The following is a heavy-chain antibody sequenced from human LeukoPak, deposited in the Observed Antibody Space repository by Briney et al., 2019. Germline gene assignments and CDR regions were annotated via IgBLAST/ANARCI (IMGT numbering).Heavy chain of an antibody. CDR3: ARDGSFYGSGSGDAFDI. Sequence: GGSLRLSCAASGFTFSDYYMSWIRQAPGKGLEWVSYISSSYTIYYADSVKGRFTISRDNAKNSLYLQMNSLRAEDTAVYYCARDGSFYGSGSGDAFDIWGQGTMVTVSS. J-gene: IGHJ3*02. V-gene: IGHV3-11*01. D-gene: IGHD3-10*01. CDR2: ISSSYTI. CDR1: GFTFSDYY.